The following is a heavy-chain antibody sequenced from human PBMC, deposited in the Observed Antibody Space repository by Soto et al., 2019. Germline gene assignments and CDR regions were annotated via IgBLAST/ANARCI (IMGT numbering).Heavy chain of an antibody. J-gene: IGHJ4*02. Sequence: SETLSLTCAVSGGSIGSGGYSWSWIRQPPGKGLEWIGYIYHSGSTYYNPSLKSRVTISVDRSKNQFSLKLSSVTAADTAVYYCARAPRGNYGYPSYFDYWGQGTLVTVSS. CDR2: IYHSGST. V-gene: IGHV4-30-2*01. CDR1: GGSIGSGGYS. D-gene: IGHD3-10*01. CDR3: ARAPRGNYGYPSYFDY.